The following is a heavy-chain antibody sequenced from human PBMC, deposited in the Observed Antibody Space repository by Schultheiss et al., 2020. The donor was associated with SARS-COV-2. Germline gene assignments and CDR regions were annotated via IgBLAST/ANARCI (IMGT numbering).Heavy chain of an antibody. CDR1: GFAFSSYV. V-gene: IGHV3-47*02. D-gene: IGHD2-15*01. CDR2: IGTGGDT. CDR3: ARGGDIVVVVAATPNWFDP. Sequence: GGSLRLSCAASGFAFSSYVLHWVRRAPGKGPEWVSAIGTGGDTYYADSVKGRFTISRDNSKNTLYLQMNSLRAEDTAVYYCARGGDIVVVVAATPNWFDPWGQGTLVTVSS. J-gene: IGHJ5*02.